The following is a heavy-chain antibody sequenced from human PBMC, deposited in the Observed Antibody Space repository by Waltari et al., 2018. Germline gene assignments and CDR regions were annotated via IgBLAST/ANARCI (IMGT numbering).Heavy chain of an antibody. D-gene: IGHD5-18*01. V-gene: IGHV4-34*01. CDR1: GGSFSGYY. CDR2: INHSGST. J-gene: IGHJ5*02. Sequence: QVQLQQWGAGLLKPSETLSLTCAVYGGSFSGYYWSWIRQPQGKGLEWIGEINHSGSTNYNPSLKSRVTISVDTSKNQFSLKLSSVTAADTAVYYCARGRRGYSYGPNNWFDPWGQGTLVTVSS. CDR3: ARGRRGYSYGPNNWFDP.